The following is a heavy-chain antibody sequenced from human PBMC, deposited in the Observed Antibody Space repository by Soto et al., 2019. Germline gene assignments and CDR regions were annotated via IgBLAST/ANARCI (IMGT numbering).Heavy chain of an antibody. D-gene: IGHD6-19*01. CDR3: ARFPPGAWLPELVDY. CDR1: GYSFTSYW. V-gene: IGHV5-51*01. CDR2: IYPGDSDT. Sequence: GESLKISCKGSGYSFTSYWIGWVRQMPGKGLEWMGIIYPGDSDTRYSPSFQGQVTISADKSISTAYLQWSSLKASDTAMYYCARFPPGAWLPELVDYWGQGTLVTVSS. J-gene: IGHJ4*02.